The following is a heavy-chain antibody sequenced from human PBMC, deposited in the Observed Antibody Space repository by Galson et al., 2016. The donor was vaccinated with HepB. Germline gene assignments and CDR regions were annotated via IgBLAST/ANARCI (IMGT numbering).Heavy chain of an antibody. D-gene: IGHD6-13*01. J-gene: IGHJ6*02. CDR1: GYSFTSYY. CDR2: INPSGGSP. CDR3: ARVSSSTWHYFYYGMDV. V-gene: IGHV1-46*01. Sequence: SCKASGYSFTSYYVHWVRQAPGQGLEWMGIINPSGGSPTYAQNFRDRVTMTRDTTTSTVYMELSSLTSHDTAVYYCARVSSSTWHYFYYGMDVWGQGTTVTVS.